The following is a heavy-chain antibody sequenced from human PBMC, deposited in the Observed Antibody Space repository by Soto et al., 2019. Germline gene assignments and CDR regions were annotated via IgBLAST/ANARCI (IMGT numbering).Heavy chain of an antibody. CDR1: GGSISSGGYY. Sequence: SETLSLTCTVSGGSISSGGYYWSWIRQHPGKGLEWIGYIYYSGSTYYNPSLKSRVTISVDTSKNQFSLKLSSVTAADTAVYYCARIPVPAAGPERQYHFAFWGQGTLVTVSS. J-gene: IGHJ4*02. D-gene: IGHD6-13*01. CDR2: IYYSGST. V-gene: IGHV4-31*03. CDR3: ARIPVPAAGPERQYHFAF.